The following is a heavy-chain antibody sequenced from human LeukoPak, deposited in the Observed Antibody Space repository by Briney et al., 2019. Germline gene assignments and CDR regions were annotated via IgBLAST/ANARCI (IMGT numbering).Heavy chain of an antibody. CDR3: ARDRSQGWDNSGYYPDALIM. CDR1: GFTFNTYT. J-gene: IGHJ3*02. Sequence: GGSLRLSCAASGFTFNTYTMNWIRQAPGKGLEWVSSISSGSGYIYYADPVKGRFTISRDNAKNSLYLQMNSLRAEDTAVYYCARDRSQGWDNSGYYPDALIMWGQGTLVSVSS. V-gene: IGHV3-21*01. D-gene: IGHD3-22*01. CDR2: ISSGSGYI.